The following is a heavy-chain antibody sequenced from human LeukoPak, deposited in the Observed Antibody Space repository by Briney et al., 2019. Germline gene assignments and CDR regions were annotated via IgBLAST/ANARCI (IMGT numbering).Heavy chain of an antibody. D-gene: IGHD3-22*01. V-gene: IGHV3-11*01. CDR2: ISSSGSTR. J-gene: IGHJ6*02. CDR3: ARAGSSGYYHYYYYGMDV. Sequence: PGGSVRLSCAASGFTFSDYYMSWIRQAPGEGLEGAGYISSSGSTRYYADSVKGGFTISRDNAKNSLYLQMNSLRAEDTAVYYCARAGSSGYYHYYYYGMDVWGQGTTVTVSS. CDR1: GFTFSDYY.